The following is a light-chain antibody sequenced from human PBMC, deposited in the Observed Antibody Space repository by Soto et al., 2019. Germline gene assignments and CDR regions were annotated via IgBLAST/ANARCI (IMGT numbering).Light chain of an antibody. Sequence: EILLTQSPDTLSLSPGERATLPCRAAQSVGTRLAWYQHKTGQAPRLLISGASSRATGIPDRFTGSGSETSFTLTISRLEPEDFALYYCQHYQSGHPITFGQGTRLEIK. V-gene: IGKV3-20*01. CDR2: GAS. CDR3: QHYQSGHPIT. CDR1: QSVGTR. J-gene: IGKJ5*01.